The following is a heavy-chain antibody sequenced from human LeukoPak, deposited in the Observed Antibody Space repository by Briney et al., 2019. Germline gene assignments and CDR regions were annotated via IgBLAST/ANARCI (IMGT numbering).Heavy chain of an antibody. CDR3: ARATVAGAFDF. CDR1: GGSISSYY. V-gene: IGHV4-59*01. J-gene: IGHJ4*02. Sequence: PSETLSLTCTVSGGSISSYYWSWIRQPPGKGLEWIGHIYYSGSTNYNPSLKSRVTISIDTSKNQFSLRLNSVTAADTAVYYCARATVAGAFDFWGQGTLVTVPS. D-gene: IGHD6-19*01. CDR2: IYYSGST.